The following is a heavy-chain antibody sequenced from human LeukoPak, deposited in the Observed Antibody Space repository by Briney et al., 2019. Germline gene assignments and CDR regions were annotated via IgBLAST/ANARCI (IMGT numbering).Heavy chain of an antibody. CDR3: ASPYYDILTGSQLGYFDY. CDR2: INPNSGGT. D-gene: IGHD3-9*01. J-gene: IGHJ4*02. V-gene: IGHV1-2*02. Sequence: ASVKVSCKASGYTFTGYYMHWVRQAPGQGLEWMGWINPNSGGTNYAQKFQGRVTMTRDTSISTAYMELSRLRSDDTAVYYCASPYYDILTGSQLGYFDYWGQGTLVTVSS. CDR1: GYTFTGYY.